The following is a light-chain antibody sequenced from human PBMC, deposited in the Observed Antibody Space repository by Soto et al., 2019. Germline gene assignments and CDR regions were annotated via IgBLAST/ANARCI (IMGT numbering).Light chain of an antibody. CDR1: QSVSSSY. V-gene: IGKV3-20*01. CDR3: QQYGSSTIT. CDR2: GAS. J-gene: IGKJ5*01. Sequence: ELVLTQSPGTLSLSPGERATLSCRASQSVSSSYLAWYQQKPGQAPRLLIYGASSRATAIPDRFSGSVSGTYFTLTISSLEPAEFAVYYCQQYGSSTITFGQGTGLEIK.